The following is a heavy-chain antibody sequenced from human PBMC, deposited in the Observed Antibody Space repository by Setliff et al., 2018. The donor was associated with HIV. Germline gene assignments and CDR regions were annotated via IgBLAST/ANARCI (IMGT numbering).Heavy chain of an antibody. CDR2: INTNTGNP. Sequence: ASVKVSCKASGYTFTSYAMNWVRQAPGQGLEWMGWINTNTGNPTYAQGFTGRFVFYLDTSVSTAYLQIINLKSEDTALYYCARDAGGSGWYVFDQWGQGTLVTVSS. V-gene: IGHV7-4-1*02. CDR3: ARDAGGSGWYVFDQ. D-gene: IGHD6-13*01. J-gene: IGHJ4*02. CDR1: GYTFTSYA.